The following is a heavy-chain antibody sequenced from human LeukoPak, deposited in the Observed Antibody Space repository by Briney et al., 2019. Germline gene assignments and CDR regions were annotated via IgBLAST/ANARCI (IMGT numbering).Heavy chain of an antibody. V-gene: IGHV1-2*02. D-gene: IGHD5-12*01. CDR1: GYTFTGYY. J-gene: IGHJ4*02. Sequence: ASVKVSCKASGYTFTGYYMHWVRQAPGQGLEWMGWINPNSGGTQYAQKFQGRGTMTRDTSISTAYMELSSLRSDDTAVYYCAGAEAIDYWGQGTLVTVSS. CDR2: INPNSGGT. CDR3: AGAEAIDY.